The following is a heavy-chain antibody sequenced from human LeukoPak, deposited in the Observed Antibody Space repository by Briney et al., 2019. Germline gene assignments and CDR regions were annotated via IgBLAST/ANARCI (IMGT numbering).Heavy chain of an antibody. J-gene: IGHJ4*02. CDR2: ISSTSGVI. CDR1: GFTFSSYT. Sequence: KTGGSLRLSCAASGFTFSSYTMNWVRQAPGKGLEWASTISSTSGVIYYADSMKGRFTISRDNAKNSLYLQMNSLRAEDTAVYYCVRKPVGDMPFDYWGQGTLVTVSS. D-gene: IGHD2-21*02. CDR3: VRKPVGDMPFDY. V-gene: IGHV3-21*01.